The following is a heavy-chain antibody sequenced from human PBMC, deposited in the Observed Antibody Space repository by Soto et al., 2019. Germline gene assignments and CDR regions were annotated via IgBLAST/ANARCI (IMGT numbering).Heavy chain of an antibody. CDR2: ISGSGSTI. Sequence: VGSLRLSCAASGFTFSSYAVSWVRQAPGKGPEWISSISGSGSTIYYADSVKGRFTISRDNSKNTLYLQMSSLRAEDTAVYYCAKVFYYYDSSGYYYFDYWGQGT. CDR3: AKVFYYYDSSGYYYFDY. J-gene: IGHJ4*02. D-gene: IGHD3-22*01. CDR1: GFTFSSYA. V-gene: IGHV3-23*01.